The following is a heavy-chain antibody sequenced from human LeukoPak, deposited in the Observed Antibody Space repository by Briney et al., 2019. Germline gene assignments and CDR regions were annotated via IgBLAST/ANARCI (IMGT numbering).Heavy chain of an antibody. V-gene: IGHV1-69*13. D-gene: IGHD2-15*01. CDR2: IIPIFGTA. Sequence: GASVKVSCKASGGTFSSYAISWVRQAPGQGLEWMGGIIPIFGTANYAQRFQGRVTITADESTSTAYMELSSLRSEDTAVYYCAKEYCSGGSCLLGSWFDPWGQGTLVTVSS. CDR3: AKEYCSGGSCLLGSWFDP. CDR1: GGTFSSYA. J-gene: IGHJ5*02.